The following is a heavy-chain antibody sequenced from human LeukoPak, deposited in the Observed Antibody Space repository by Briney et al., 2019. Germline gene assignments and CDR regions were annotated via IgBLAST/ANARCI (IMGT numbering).Heavy chain of an antibody. Sequence: GASVKVSCKASGYTFTSYYMHWVRQAPGQGLEWMGIINPSGGSTSYAQKFQGRVTMTRDASTSTVYMELSSLRSEDTAVYYCARTGDSSGWYAWFDPWGQGTLVTVSS. V-gene: IGHV1-46*01. D-gene: IGHD6-19*01. CDR3: ARTGDSSGWYAWFDP. CDR2: INPSGGST. J-gene: IGHJ5*02. CDR1: GYTFTSYY.